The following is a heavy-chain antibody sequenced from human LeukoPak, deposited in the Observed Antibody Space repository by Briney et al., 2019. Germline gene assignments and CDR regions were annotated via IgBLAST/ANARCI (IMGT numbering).Heavy chain of an antibody. D-gene: IGHD3-22*01. J-gene: IGHJ4*02. CDR3: AKAPYDTSGFSSPNYFDY. Sequence: GGSLRLSRAASGFTFNNYAMNWVRQAPGKGLEWVSAISGSGVTTYYADSVKGRFTISRDNSKNTLFLQMNSLRAEDTAVYYCAKAPYDTSGFSSPNYFDYWGQGTLVTVSS. V-gene: IGHV3-23*01. CDR1: GFTFNNYA. CDR2: ISGSGVTT.